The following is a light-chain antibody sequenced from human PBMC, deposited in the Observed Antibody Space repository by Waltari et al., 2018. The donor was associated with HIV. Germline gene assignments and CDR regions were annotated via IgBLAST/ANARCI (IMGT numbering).Light chain of an antibody. CDR2: NTN. CDR3: VLYMGSGISV. CDR1: SGSVSNSYY. J-gene: IGLJ3*02. Sequence: QTVVTQGPSFSVSPGGTVTLTCGFSSGSVSNSYYPSWYQQTPGQAPRTLIYNTNTRSSGVPDRFSGSILGNKAALTIAGAQADDESDYYCVLYMGSGISVFGGGTKLTVL. V-gene: IGLV8-61*01.